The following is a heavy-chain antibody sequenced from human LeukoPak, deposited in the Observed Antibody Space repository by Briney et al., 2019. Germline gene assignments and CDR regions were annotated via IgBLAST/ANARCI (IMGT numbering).Heavy chain of an antibody. CDR1: GFTFSDYY. V-gene: IGHV3-11*01. CDR2: ISSSGSTI. J-gene: IGHJ6*03. CDR3: ARRRAEYYFWSGYPGLGNYYYYYYMDV. D-gene: IGHD3-3*01. Sequence: GGSLRLSCAASGFTFSDYYMSWIRQAPGKGLEWVSYISSSGSTIYYADSVKGRFTISRDKAKNSLYLQMTSLRAEDTAVYYCARRRAEYYFWSGYPGLGNYYYYYYMDVWGKGTTVTVSS.